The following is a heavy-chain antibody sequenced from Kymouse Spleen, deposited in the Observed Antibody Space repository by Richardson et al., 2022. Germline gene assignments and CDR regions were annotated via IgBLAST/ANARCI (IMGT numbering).Heavy chain of an antibody. V-gene: IGHV4-61*01. CDR1: GGSVSSGSYY. CDR2: IYYSGST. J-gene: IGHJ6*02. CDR3: ARDWNYAYYYYYGMDV. D-gene: IGHD1-7*01. Sequence: QVQLQESGPGLVKPSETLSLTCTVSGGSVSSGSYYWSWIRQPPGKGLEWIGYIYYSGSTNYNPSLKSRVTISVDTSKNQFSLKLSSVTAADTAVYYCARDWNYAYYYYYGMDVWGQGTTVTVSS.